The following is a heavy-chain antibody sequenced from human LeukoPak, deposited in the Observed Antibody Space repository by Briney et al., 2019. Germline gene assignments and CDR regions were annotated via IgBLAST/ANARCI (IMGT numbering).Heavy chain of an antibody. V-gene: IGHV4-4*07. CDR3: ARDKVVTAIQGLYFDL. Sequence: PSEXXXLTCXXSXXXISXXYXXWXRQPAGKGLEWIGRIYTSGSTNYNPSLKSRVTMSVDTSKNQFSLKLSSVTAADTAVYYCARDKVVTAIQGLYFDLWGRGTLVTVSS. J-gene: IGHJ2*01. CDR1: XXXISXXY. D-gene: IGHD2-21*02. CDR2: IYTSGST.